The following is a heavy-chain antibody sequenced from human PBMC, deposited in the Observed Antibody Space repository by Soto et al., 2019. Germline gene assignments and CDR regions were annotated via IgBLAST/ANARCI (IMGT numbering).Heavy chain of an antibody. CDR2: ISRGSDDT. CDR1: GFTFHIYP. J-gene: IGHJ4*02. D-gene: IGHD6-19*01. Sequence: EVQLLESGGGLVQPGGSLRLSCAASGFTFHIYPMSWVRQTPGKGLEWVSTISRGSDDTQYAHSVKGRFTLTRDDSKQILFLQMNDLGAEDSAVYYCARRGERWLPEEYWGQGALVSVSS. CDR3: ARRGERWLPEEY. V-gene: IGHV3-23*01.